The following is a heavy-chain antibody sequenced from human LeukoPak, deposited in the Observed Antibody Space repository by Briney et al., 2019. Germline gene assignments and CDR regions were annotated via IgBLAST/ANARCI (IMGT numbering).Heavy chain of an antibody. CDR1: SGSISSSNYY. CDR3: ARDRYCSGRSCYGPPDY. D-gene: IGHD2-15*01. CDR2: INHSGRT. J-gene: IGHJ4*02. V-gene: IGHV4-39*07. Sequence: SETLSLTCTVSSGSISSSNYYWGWIRQPPGKGLEWIGIINHSGRTYYKPSLKSRITISVDTSNSQFSLKLRSVTAADTAVYYCARDRYCSGRSCYGPPDYWGRGALVTVSS.